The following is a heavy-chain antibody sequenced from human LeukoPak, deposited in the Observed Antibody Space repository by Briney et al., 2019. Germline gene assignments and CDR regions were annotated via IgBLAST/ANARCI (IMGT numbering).Heavy chain of an antibody. CDR1: GSIFSNDA. CDR2: IWFDGSNK. J-gene: IGHJ4*02. D-gene: IGHD1-14*01. CDR3: VRDPSGSGFAFDS. Sequence: PGGSPRLSCAASGSIFSNDAMHWVRQAPGKGLEWVAFIWFDGSNKHYADSVKGRFTISRDNSEDTLYLQMNSLRAEDTAVYYCVRDPSGSGFAFDSWGQGALVTVSS. V-gene: IGHV3-33*01.